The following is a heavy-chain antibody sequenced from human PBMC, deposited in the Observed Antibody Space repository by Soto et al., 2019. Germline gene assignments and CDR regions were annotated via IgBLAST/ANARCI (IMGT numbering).Heavy chain of an antibody. CDR3: ARGEYSSSSGYYYYYYGMDV. CDR1: GYTFTSYG. D-gene: IGHD6-6*01. CDR2: ISAYNGNT. Sequence: ASVKVSCKASGYTFTSYGISWVRQAPGQGLEWMGWISAYNGNTNYAQKLQGRVTMTTDTSTSTAYMELRSLRSDDTAVYYCARGEYSSSSGYYYYYYGMDVWGQGTKVTVSS. V-gene: IGHV1-18*04. J-gene: IGHJ6*02.